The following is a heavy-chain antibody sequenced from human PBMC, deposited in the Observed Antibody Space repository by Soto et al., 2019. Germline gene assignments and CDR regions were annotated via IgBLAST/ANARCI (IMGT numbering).Heavy chain of an antibody. Sequence: SETLSLTCSVSGASISSNFWSWVRQPPGKGLEWIGYIYFGGTTQSNPSLKGRATISLDTSKNQFTLNSLRAEDTAVYYCARHPERIAEIGWFDPWGQGTLVTVSS. D-gene: IGHD6-13*01. CDR1: GASISSNF. CDR3: ARHPERIAEIGWFDP. CDR2: IYFGGTT. J-gene: IGHJ5*02. V-gene: IGHV4-59*08.